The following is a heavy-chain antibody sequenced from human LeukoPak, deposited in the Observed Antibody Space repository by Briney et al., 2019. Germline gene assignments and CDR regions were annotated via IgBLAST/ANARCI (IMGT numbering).Heavy chain of an antibody. CDR1: GYTFTGYY. CDR3: AREEPIFGEFNYYGMDD. CDR2: INPNSGGT. D-gene: IGHD3-10*02. Sequence: ASVKVSCKASGYTFTGYYMHWVRQAPGQGLEWMGSINPNSGGTNYAQKFQGRVTMTRDTSISTAYMELSRLRSDDTAVYYSAREEPIFGEFNYYGMDDWGQGTTVTVSS. V-gene: IGHV1-2*02. J-gene: IGHJ6*02.